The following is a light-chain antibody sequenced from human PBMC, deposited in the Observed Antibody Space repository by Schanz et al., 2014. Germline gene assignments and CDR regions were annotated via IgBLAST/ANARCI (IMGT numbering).Light chain of an antibody. V-gene: IGLV2-11*01. CDR3: SSYAGTNMVL. CDR1: SSDVGGYNY. CDR2: DVS. Sequence: QSVLTQPRSVSGSPGQSVTISCTGTSSDVGGYNYVSWYQQHPGKAPKLMIYDVSNRPSGVSNRFSGSKSGNTASLAISGLQAEDEADYYCSSYAGTNMVLFGGGTKLTVL. J-gene: IGLJ2*01.